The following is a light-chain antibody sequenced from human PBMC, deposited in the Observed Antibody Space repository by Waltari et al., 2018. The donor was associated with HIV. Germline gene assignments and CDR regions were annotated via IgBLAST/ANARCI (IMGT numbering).Light chain of an antibody. CDR3: SSYTSTSTVYV. J-gene: IGLJ1*01. V-gene: IGLV2-14*03. CDR1: SSDVGGYNS. CDR2: AVS. Sequence: QSALTQPASVSGSPAQSITISCTGTSSDVGGYNSVSWYQLHPGKAPKLMIYAVSTRPSGVSNRGSGCKSDNTASLSISGLQAADEADYYCSSYTSTSTVYVSGTGTEVTVL.